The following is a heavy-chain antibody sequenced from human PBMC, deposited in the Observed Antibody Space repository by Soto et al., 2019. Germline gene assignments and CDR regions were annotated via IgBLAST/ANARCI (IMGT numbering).Heavy chain of an antibody. V-gene: IGHV1-2*02. D-gene: IGHD6-19*01. Sequence: QVQLVQSGAEVKKPGASVEVSCKTSGYTFSDHYTHWVRQAPGQGLEWMGWINPNSGGTGYAEKFQGRVTMTRDTSSSTAYMELNRLNSDATAVYYCVRGGPVAGPTSSEAYHPFDFWGQGTLVTVSS. CDR2: INPNSGGT. CDR1: GYTFSDHY. J-gene: IGHJ4*02. CDR3: VRGGPVAGPTSSEAYHPFDF.